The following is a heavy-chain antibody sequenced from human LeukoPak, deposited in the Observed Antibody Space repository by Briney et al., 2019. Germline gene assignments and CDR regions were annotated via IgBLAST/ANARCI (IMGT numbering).Heavy chain of an antibody. J-gene: IGHJ4*02. CDR3: ARHFVSGTYPLDH. V-gene: IGHV4-59*08. Sequence: PSETLSLTCTVSGGSISGYYWSWIRQPPGKGLEWIGHIYYTGSTIYNPSLESRVTISVGSSKNQFYLSLISVTAADTAVYFCARHFVSGTYPLDHRGQGTLVTVSS. CDR2: IYYTGST. D-gene: IGHD3-16*02. CDR1: GGSISGYY.